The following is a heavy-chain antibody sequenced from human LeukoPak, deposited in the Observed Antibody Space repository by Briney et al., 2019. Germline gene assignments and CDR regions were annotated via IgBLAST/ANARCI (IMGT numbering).Heavy chain of an antibody. CDR3: ARERLIAGATGFDY. Sequence: SGTLSLTCTVSGDSISRHYWSWIRQPPGKGLERIGCIYCSGSTSYNPSLKSRVTISVDTSNNQFSLKLTSMTAADTAVYFCARERLIAGATGFDYWGQGTLVTVSS. CDR1: GDSISRHY. V-gene: IGHV4-59*11. CDR2: IYCSGST. D-gene: IGHD1-26*01. J-gene: IGHJ4*02.